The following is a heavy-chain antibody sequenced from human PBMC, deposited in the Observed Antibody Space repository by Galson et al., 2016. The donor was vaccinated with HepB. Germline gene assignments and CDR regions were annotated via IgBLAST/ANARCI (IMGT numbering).Heavy chain of an antibody. V-gene: IGHV1-69-2*01. CDR2: IDPEDGAT. CDR3: AIRRSLDY. D-gene: IGHD5-24*01. J-gene: IGHJ4*02. CDR1: GYTFTGYA. Sequence: VKVSCKVSGYTFTGYAVHWVQQAPGKGLQWVGLIDPEDGATIYAEKFRGRVTITADTSTVTAYMELSSLRSGDTAVYYCAIRRSLDYWGQGTLVTVSS.